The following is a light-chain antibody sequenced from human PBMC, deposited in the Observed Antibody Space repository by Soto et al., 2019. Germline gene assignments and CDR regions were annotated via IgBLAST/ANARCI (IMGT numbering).Light chain of an antibody. J-gene: IGKJ3*01. CDR3: QQRSNSST. CDR2: DAS. Sequence: EIVLTQSPATLSLSPGERATLSCRASQSVSSYLAWYQQKPGQAPRLLIYDASNRATGIPARFSGSGSGTDFTLTINSLEHEDVAVYYCQQRSNSSTFGPGTKVDIK. V-gene: IGKV3-11*01. CDR1: QSVSSY.